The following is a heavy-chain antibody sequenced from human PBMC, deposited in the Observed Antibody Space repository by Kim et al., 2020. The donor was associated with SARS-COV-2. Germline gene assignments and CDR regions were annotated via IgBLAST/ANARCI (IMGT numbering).Heavy chain of an antibody. D-gene: IGHD6-13*01. J-gene: IGHJ3*02. CDR2: IYSGGDST. Sequence: GGSLRLSCAASGFTLSNYAMSWVRQAPGKGLECVSVIYSGGDSTFYADSVKGRFTISRDNSKNTLSLQMNSLRAEDTAVYYCAKDHEQHTDALDIWGQGTMVTVSS. V-gene: IGHV3-23*03. CDR3: AKDHEQHTDALDI. CDR1: GFTLSNYA.